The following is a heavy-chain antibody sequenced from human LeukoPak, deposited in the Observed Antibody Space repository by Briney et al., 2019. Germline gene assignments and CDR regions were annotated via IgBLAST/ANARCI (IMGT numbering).Heavy chain of an antibody. D-gene: IGHD5/OR15-5a*01. CDR2: IKEDGTET. Sequence: GGSLRLSCAASGFTVSSNYMSWVRQAPGKGLEWVANIKEDGTETYYVDSVKGRFTISRDNAKNSLYLQMNSLRVEDTAVYYCAKEGRSLPTYWGQGTLVTVSS. CDR1: GFTVSSNY. J-gene: IGHJ4*02. CDR3: AKEGRSLPTY. V-gene: IGHV3-7*03.